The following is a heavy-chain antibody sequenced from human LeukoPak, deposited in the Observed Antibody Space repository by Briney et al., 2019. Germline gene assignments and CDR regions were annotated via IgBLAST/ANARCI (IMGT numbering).Heavy chain of an antibody. CDR3: ARESPTYSSGWYKDF. D-gene: IGHD6-19*01. Sequence: NPSETLSLTCTVSGGSISYYYWSWIRHPTGGGLEWIGRIYISGSTNYNPPLKSRVTISIDKSNNQFFLKLNSVTAADTAVYYCARESPTYSSGWYKDFWGQGTLVTVSS. V-gene: IGHV4-4*07. CDR1: GGSISYYY. J-gene: IGHJ4*02. CDR2: IYISGST.